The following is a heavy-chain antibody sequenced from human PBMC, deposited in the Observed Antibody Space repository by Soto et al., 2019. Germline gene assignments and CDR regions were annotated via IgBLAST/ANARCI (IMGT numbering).Heavy chain of an antibody. CDR3: ARDAGYEGNAFDI. J-gene: IGHJ3*02. CDR2: IYHSGST. V-gene: IGHV4-30-2*01. Sequence: SETLSLTCAVSGGSISSGGYSWSWIRQPPGKGLEWIGYIYHSGSTYYNPSLKSRVTISVDRSKNQFSLKLSSVTAADTAVYYCARDAGYEGNAFDIWGQGTMVTVSS. D-gene: IGHD3-3*01. CDR1: GGSISSGGYS.